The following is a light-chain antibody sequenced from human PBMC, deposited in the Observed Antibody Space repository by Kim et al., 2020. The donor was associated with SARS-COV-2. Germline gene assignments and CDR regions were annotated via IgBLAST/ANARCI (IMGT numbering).Light chain of an antibody. CDR2: AAS. CDR3: QQYGSSPRT. Sequence: EIVLTQSPGTLSLSPGERATLSCRVSQSISRSYLAWYQQKPGQAPRLLMYAASSRATGIPDRFSGSGSGTDFTLTISRLQPEDFAVYYCQQYGSSPRTFGQGTKVDIK. CDR1: QSISRSY. J-gene: IGKJ1*01. V-gene: IGKV3-20*01.